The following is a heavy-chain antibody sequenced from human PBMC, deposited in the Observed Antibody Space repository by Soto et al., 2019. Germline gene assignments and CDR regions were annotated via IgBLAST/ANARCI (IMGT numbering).Heavy chain of an antibody. CDR1: GFTFSGHW. Sequence: EVQLVESGGDLVQPGGSLRLSCAASGFTFSGHWMHWVRQVPGKGLEWVSRINTDGGSSAYADSVKGRFTISRDNAKNTRYLQMTGLRADDTAVYYCAREAGYCSRTSCYRRAFDTWGQGTTVTSSS. CDR2: INTDGGSS. J-gene: IGHJ3*02. V-gene: IGHV3-74*03. CDR3: AREAGYCSRTSCYRRAFDT. D-gene: IGHD2-2*01.